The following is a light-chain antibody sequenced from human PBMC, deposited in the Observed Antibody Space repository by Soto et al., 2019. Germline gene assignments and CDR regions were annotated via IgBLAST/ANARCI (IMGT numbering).Light chain of an antibody. CDR3: QQYQSLT. CDR1: QSVSSSY. Sequence: EIVLTQSACTLSLSAGERATLSCRASQSVSSSYLAWYQQKPGQAPRLLIYGASSRATGIPDRFSGSGSGTDFTLTITRMEPEDFAVYYCQQYQSLTFGGGTKVDIK. V-gene: IGKV3-20*01. J-gene: IGKJ4*01. CDR2: GAS.